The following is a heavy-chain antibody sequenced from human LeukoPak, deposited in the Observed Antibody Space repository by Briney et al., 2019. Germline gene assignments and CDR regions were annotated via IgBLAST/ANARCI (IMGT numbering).Heavy chain of an antibody. CDR1: GFTFAGYT. V-gene: IGHV3-21*01. Sequence: SGGSLRLSCAASGFTFAGYTMNWVRQAPGKGLEWVASISSRSDYIYYADSVRGRFTVSRENAKNSLSLQMNTLRAEDTATYYCARAEASVTAFDFWGQGSLVTVSS. CDR3: ARAEASVTAFDF. J-gene: IGHJ4*02. D-gene: IGHD2-21*02. CDR2: ISSRSDYI.